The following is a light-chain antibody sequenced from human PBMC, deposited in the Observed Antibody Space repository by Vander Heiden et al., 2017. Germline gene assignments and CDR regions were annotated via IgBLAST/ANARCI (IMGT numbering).Light chain of an antibody. CDR1: SGYSSYA. CDR2: LNSDGSH. CDR3: QTWGTGIRV. Sequence: QLVLTQSPSASASLGASVKLTCTLSSGYSSYAIAWHQQQPEKGPRYLMKLNSDGSHSKGDGIPDRFSGSSSGAARYLTISSLQADDEADYYCQTWGTGIRVFGGGTKLTVL. V-gene: IGLV4-69*01. J-gene: IGLJ3*02.